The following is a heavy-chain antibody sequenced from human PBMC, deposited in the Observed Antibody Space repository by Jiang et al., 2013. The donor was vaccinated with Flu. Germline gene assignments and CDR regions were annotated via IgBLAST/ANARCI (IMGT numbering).Heavy chain of an antibody. CDR3: ALRPTYYYGSGSYSPGDY. Sequence: EWMGIVYPGDSDTRYSPSFQGQVTISADKSISTAYLQWSSLKASDTAMYYCALRPTYYYGSGSYSPGDYWGQGTLVTVSS. V-gene: IGHV5-51*01. D-gene: IGHD3-10*01. J-gene: IGHJ4*02. CDR2: VYPGDSDT.